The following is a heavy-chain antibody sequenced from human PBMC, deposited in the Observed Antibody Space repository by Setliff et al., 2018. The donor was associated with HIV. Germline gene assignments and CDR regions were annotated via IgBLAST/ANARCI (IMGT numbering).Heavy chain of an antibody. Sequence: SETLSLTCGVSGYSMSSGYYWGWIRQPPGKGLEWIGNVYHTGSTYYNPSLKSRVTLSLDNSKNQFSLKLTSVTAADTAVYYCARDIWAYGLMGSWGQGTLVTVSS. CDR2: VYHTGST. V-gene: IGHV4-38-2*02. J-gene: IGHJ5*02. CDR3: ARDIWAYGLMGS. CDR1: GYSMSSGYY. D-gene: IGHD4-17*01.